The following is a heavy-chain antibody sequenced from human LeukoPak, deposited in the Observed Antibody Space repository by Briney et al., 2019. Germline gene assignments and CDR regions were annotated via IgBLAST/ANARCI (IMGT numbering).Heavy chain of an antibody. CDR3: ARDLGYDSSGYWY. CDR1: GYTFTGYY. V-gene: IGHV1-2*02. CDR2: INPNSGGT. J-gene: IGHJ4*02. Sequence: ASVKVSCKASGYTFTGYYMHWVRQAPGQGLEWMGWINPNSGGTNYAQKFQGRVTMTRDTSISTAYMELSRLTSDDTAVYYCARDLGYDSSGYWYWGQGTLVTVPS. D-gene: IGHD3-22*01.